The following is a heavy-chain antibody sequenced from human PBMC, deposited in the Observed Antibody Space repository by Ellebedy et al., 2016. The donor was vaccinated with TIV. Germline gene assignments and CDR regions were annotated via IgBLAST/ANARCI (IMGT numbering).Heavy chain of an antibody. D-gene: IGHD5-24*01. V-gene: IGHV3-66*01. CDR3: AEMGVRVPDAFDI. CDR2: FFSGGNT. CDR1: GFTVSSPY. Sequence: PGGSLRLSCAASGFTVSSPYMSWVRQAPGKGLEWVSVFFSGGNTYYADSVKGRFIISRDNSENTLYLDMNSLRGEDTAVYYCAEMGVRVPDAFDIWGQGTMVTVSS. J-gene: IGHJ3*02.